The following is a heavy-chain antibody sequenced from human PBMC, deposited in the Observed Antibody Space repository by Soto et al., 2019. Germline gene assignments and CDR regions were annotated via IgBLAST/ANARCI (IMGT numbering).Heavy chain of an antibody. CDR3: ARVYRITMVRGELSEY. Sequence: QVQLVQSGAEVKKPGASVKVSCKASGYTFTSYGISWVRQAPGQGLEWMGWISAYNGNTNYAQKLQGRVTMTTDTSPSTANMERRSLRSGDTAVYYCARVYRITMVRGELSEYWGQGTLVTVSS. J-gene: IGHJ4*02. D-gene: IGHD3-10*01. CDR2: ISAYNGNT. CDR1: GYTFTSYG. V-gene: IGHV1-18*01.